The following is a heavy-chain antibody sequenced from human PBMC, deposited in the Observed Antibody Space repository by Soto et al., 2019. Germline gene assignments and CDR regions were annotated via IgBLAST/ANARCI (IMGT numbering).Heavy chain of an antibody. CDR1: GGSISSYY. V-gene: IGHV4-59*01. CDR3: ARLPIR. CDR2: IYYSGST. D-gene: IGHD2-2*01. J-gene: IGHJ4*02. Sequence: QVQLQESGPGLVKTSETLSLTCTVSGGSISSYYWRWIRQPPGKGLEWIGYIYYSGSTNYNPALKSRVTISVDTSKNQFSLKLSPVTAADTAVYYCARLPIRWGQGTLVTVSS.